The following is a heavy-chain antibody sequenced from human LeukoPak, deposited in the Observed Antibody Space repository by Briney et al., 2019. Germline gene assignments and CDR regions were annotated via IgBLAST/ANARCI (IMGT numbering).Heavy chain of an antibody. Sequence: GGSLRLSCAASGFTFSTYSGNWIRQAPGKGLEWVSSISSSSSYIYYADSVKGRFTISRDNAKNSLYLQMNSLRAEDTAVYYCARELGTRGGYWGQGTLVTVSS. CDR1: GFTFSTYS. D-gene: IGHD1-1*01. CDR3: ARELGTRGGY. J-gene: IGHJ4*02. V-gene: IGHV3-21*01. CDR2: ISSSSSYI.